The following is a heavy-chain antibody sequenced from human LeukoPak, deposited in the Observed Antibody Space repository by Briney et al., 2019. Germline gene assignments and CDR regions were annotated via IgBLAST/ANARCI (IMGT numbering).Heavy chain of an antibody. CDR1: GYTFTGYY. CDR3: ARALSELTTAFGGFDP. Sequence: ASVKVSCKASGYTFTGYYMHWVRQAPGQGLEWMGWINPNSGGTNYAQKFQGRVTMTRDTSISTAYMELSRLRSDDTAVYYCARALSELTTAFGGFDPWGQGTLVTVSS. V-gene: IGHV1-2*02. CDR2: INPNSGGT. J-gene: IGHJ5*02. D-gene: IGHD3-16*01.